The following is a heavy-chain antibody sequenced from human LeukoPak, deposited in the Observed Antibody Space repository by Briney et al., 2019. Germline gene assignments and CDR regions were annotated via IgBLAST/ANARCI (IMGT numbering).Heavy chain of an antibody. Sequence: GGSLRLSCAASGFTFSSCGMHWVRQAPGKGLEWVAIIWYDGNNKYYADSVKGRSTISRDNSKNTVYLQTDSLRAEDTAVYYCARDNIRGAYYLDYWGRGTRVTVSS. CDR2: IWYDGNNK. V-gene: IGHV3-33*01. CDR3: ARDNIRGAYYLDY. J-gene: IGHJ4*02. CDR1: GFTFSSCG. D-gene: IGHD2/OR15-2a*01.